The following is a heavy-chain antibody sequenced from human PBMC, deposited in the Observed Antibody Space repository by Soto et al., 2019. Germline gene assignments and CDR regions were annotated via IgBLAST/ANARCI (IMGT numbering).Heavy chain of an antibody. CDR2: ISGSGGST. CDR3: AKDGRRSSSWYGAFDI. CDR1: GFTFSSYA. Sequence: RGSLRLSCAASGFTFSSYAMSWVRQAPGKGLEWVSAISGSGGSTYYADSVKGRFTISRDNSKNTLYLQMNSLRAEDTAVYYCAKDGRRSSSWYGAFDIWGQGTMVTVSS. J-gene: IGHJ3*02. V-gene: IGHV3-23*01. D-gene: IGHD6-13*01.